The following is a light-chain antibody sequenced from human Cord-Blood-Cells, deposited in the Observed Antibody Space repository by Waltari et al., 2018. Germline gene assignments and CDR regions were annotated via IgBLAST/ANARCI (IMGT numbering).Light chain of an antibody. V-gene: IGKV3-11*01. Sequence: EMMLTQSPATLSLAPGETTTLACRASQSVSSYLAWYQQKPGQAPRLLIYDASNRDTGIPARFSGSGSGTDFTLTISSLEPEDFAVYYCQQRSNWPLTFGGGTKVEIK. CDR2: DAS. CDR1: QSVSSY. J-gene: IGKJ4*01. CDR3: QQRSNWPLT.